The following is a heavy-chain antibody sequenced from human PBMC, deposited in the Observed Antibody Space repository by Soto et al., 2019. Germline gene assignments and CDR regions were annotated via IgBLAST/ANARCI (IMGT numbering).Heavy chain of an antibody. Sequence: QVQLQQWGAGLLKPSETLSLTCAVYGGSFSGYYWSWIRQPPGKGLEWIGEINHSGSTNYNPSLKSRVIISVDTSKNQVTLNLISVTAADTAVYYCARGSRGITMVRGVIDYYGMDVWGQGTTVTVSS. CDR2: INHSGST. CDR1: GGSFSGYY. V-gene: IGHV4-34*01. D-gene: IGHD3-10*01. CDR3: ARGSRGITMVRGVIDYYGMDV. J-gene: IGHJ6*02.